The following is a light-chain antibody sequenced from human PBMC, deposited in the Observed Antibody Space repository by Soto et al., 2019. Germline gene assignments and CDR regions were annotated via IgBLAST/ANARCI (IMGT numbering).Light chain of an antibody. V-gene: IGLV2-23*02. CDR1: SSDVGSYNL. CDR3: CSYAGREV. J-gene: IGLJ3*02. Sequence: QSVLTQPASVSGSPGQSITISCTGTSSDVGSYNLVSWYQQHPGKAPKLMIYEVSKRPSGVSNRFSGSKSGNTASLTISGLQAEDEADYYCCSYAGREVFGGGTKLPVL. CDR2: EVS.